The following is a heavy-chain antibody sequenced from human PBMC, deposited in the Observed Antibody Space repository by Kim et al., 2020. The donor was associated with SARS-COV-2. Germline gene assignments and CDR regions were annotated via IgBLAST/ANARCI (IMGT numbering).Heavy chain of an antibody. D-gene: IGHD6-19*01. CDR3: VTSASAGQYIPDYFHH. Sequence: GGSLRLSCKASGFNFSSYVMHWVRQAPGKGLEWVTVISYDGSNKYYANCVKGRFSISRGNSKNTLYLQMNSLRLEDTAVYYCVTSASAGQYIPDYFHHWGQGTLVTVSS. CDR2: ISYDGSNK. J-gene: IGHJ1*01. CDR1: GFNFSSYV. V-gene: IGHV3-30*03.